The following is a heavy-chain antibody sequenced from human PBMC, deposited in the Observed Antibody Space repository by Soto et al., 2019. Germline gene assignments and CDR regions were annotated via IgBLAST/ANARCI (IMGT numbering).Heavy chain of an antibody. CDR3: ARDHIHITIFGVVIRYGMDV. Sequence: SETLSLTCTVSGGSISSGDYYWSWIRQPPGKGLEWIGYIYYSGSTYYNPSLKSRVTISVDTPKNQFSLKLSSVTAADTAVYYCARDHIHITIFGVVIRYGMDVWVQGTTVTVSS. D-gene: IGHD3-3*01. CDR2: IYYSGST. CDR1: GGSISSGDYY. V-gene: IGHV4-30-4*01. J-gene: IGHJ6*02.